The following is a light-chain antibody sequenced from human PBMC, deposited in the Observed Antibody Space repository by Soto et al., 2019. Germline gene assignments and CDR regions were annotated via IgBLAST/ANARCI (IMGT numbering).Light chain of an antibody. CDR2: GAS. CDR3: QPYASSLT. CDR1: QSVSSR. J-gene: IGKJ4*01. V-gene: IGKV3-20*01. Sequence: WTQYPRTLSLSPEERATVSCRASQSVSSRLAWYQQKPGQAPRLLVYGASSRATGIPDRFSGSGSGTDFTLTTCRQAPEDFPVYYCQPYASSLTFGGGTKVDIK.